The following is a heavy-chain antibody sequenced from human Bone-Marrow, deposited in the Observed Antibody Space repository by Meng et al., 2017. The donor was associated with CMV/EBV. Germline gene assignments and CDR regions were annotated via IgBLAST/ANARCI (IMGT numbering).Heavy chain of an antibody. V-gene: IGHV3-7*01. J-gene: IGHJ4*02. CDR2: IKQDGSEK. Sequence: GGSLRLSCAASGFTFSNYWMSWVRQAPGKGLEWVANIKQDGSEKYYVDSVKGRFTISRDNAKNSLYLQMNSLRAEDTAVYYCARNLKAVALDYWGQGTLVTVSS. CDR1: GFTFSNYW. D-gene: IGHD6-19*01. CDR3: ARNLKAVALDY.